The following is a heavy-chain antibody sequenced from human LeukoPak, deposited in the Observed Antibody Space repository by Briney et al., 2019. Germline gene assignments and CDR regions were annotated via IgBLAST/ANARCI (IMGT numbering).Heavy chain of an antibody. CDR3: AKDRIQLWRGWAFDI. Sequence: GGSLRLSCAASGFTFSSYAMSWVRQAPGKGLEWVSAISGSGGSTYYADSVKGRLTISRDNSKNTLYLQMNSLRAEDTAVYYCAKDRIQLWRGWAFDIWGQGTMVTVSS. D-gene: IGHD5-18*01. CDR2: ISGSGGST. J-gene: IGHJ3*02. V-gene: IGHV3-23*01. CDR1: GFTFSSYA.